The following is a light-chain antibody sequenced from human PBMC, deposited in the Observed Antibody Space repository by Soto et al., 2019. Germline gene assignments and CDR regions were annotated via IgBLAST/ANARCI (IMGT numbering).Light chain of an antibody. CDR2: AAS. V-gene: IGKV1-39*01. CDR1: QSISSY. Sequence: DIQITQSPSSLSASVGDRVTITCRASQSISSYLNWYQQKPGKAPKLLIYAASSLQSGVPSRFSGSGSETDFTLTISSLQPEDFATYYCQQSYSTPPWTFGQGTKV. CDR3: QQSYSTPPWT. J-gene: IGKJ1*01.